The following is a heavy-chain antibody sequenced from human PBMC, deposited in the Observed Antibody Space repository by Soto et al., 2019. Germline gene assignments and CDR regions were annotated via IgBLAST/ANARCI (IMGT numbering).Heavy chain of an antibody. Sequence: GGSLRLSCAASGFTFSSYSMNWVRQAPGKGLEWVSSISSSSSYIYYADSVKGRFTISRDNAKNSLYLQMNSLRAEATAVYYCPTLVLTDANSPENAFDIWGQRTMVTVS. CDR2: ISSSSSYI. CDR3: PTLVLTDANSPENAFDI. CDR1: GFTFSSYS. J-gene: IGHJ3*02. D-gene: IGHD2-2*01. V-gene: IGHV3-21*01.